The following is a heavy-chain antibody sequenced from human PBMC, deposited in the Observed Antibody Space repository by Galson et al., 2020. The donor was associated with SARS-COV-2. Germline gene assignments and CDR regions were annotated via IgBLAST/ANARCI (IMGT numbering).Heavy chain of an antibody. D-gene: IGHD5-12*01. CDR1: GFTFSSYA. Sequence: GESLKIPCAAPGFTFSSYAMHWVRQAPGTGLGWVALISYDESNKYYADSVKGRFTISRDNSKNTLYLQMNSLRTDDTAVYYWARGFSGYGPWDYWGQGTLVTVSS. CDR3: ARGFSGYGPWDY. J-gene: IGHJ4*02. V-gene: IGHV3-30*03. CDR2: ISYDESNK.